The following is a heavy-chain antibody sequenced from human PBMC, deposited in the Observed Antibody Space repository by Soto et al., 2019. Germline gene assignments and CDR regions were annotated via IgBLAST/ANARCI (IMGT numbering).Heavy chain of an antibody. D-gene: IGHD2-15*01. CDR2: IWYDGSNK. CDR3: ARDGYCSGGSCYSVPVFDY. J-gene: IGHJ4*02. Sequence: QVQLVESGGGVVQPGRSPRLSCAASGFTFSSYGMHWVRQAPGKGLEWVAVIWYDGSNKYYADSVKGRFTISRENSKNTLYLQMNSLRAEDTAVYYCARDGYCSGGSCYSVPVFDYWGQGTLVTVSS. V-gene: IGHV3-33*01. CDR1: GFTFSSYG.